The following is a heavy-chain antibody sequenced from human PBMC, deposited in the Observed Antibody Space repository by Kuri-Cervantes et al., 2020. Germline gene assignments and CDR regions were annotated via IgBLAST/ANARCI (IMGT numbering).Heavy chain of an antibody. J-gene: IGHJ6*02. Sequence: GESLKISCAASGFTFSDYYMSWIRQAPGKGLEWVSVIYSGGSTYYADSVKGRFTISRDNSKNTLYLQMNSLRAEDTAVYYCARDVPPMVRGVYPYYYGMDVWGQGTTVTVSS. V-gene: IGHV3-66*01. CDR3: ARDVPPMVRGVYPYYYGMDV. CDR1: GFTFSDYY. D-gene: IGHD3-10*01. CDR2: IYSGGST.